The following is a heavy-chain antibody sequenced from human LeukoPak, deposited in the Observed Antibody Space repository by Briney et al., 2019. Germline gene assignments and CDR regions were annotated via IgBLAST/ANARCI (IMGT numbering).Heavy chain of an antibody. CDR3: ASVDEYCSSTSCYYYFDY. CDR1: GGSISSYY. J-gene: IGHJ4*02. V-gene: IGHV4-59*12. D-gene: IGHD2-2*01. CDR2: IYYSGST. Sequence: SETLSLTCTVSGGSISSYYWSWIRQSPGKGLEWIGYIYYSGSTNYNPSLKSRVTISVDTSKNQFSLKLSSVTAADTAVYYCASVDEYCSSTSCYYYFDYWGQGTLVTASS.